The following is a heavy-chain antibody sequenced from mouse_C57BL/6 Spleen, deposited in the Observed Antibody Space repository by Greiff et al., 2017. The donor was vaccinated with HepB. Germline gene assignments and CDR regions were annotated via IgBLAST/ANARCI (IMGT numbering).Heavy chain of an antibody. CDR3: ARNGYYVPYAMDY. CDR1: GYTFTSYW. J-gene: IGHJ4*01. D-gene: IGHD2-3*01. V-gene: IGHV1-61*01. Sequence: VQLQQPGAELVRPGSSVKLSCKASGYTFTSYWMDWVKQRPGQGLEWIGNIYPSDSETHYNQKFKDKATLTVDKSSSTAYMQLSSLTSEDSAVYYCARNGYYVPYAMDYWGQGTSVTVSS. CDR2: IYPSDSET.